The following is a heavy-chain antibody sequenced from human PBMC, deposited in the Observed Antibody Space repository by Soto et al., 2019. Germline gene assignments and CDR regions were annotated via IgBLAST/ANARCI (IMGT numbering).Heavy chain of an antibody. V-gene: IGHV4-59*01. CDR1: GGSISTYY. CDR2: VSDSGST. J-gene: IGHJ6*02. D-gene: IGHD6-6*01. CDR3: ARRYNSSSRPHMDV. Sequence: QVQLQESGPGLVKPSETLSLTCTVSGGSISTYYWSWIRQPPGKGLEWIGYVSDSGSTNYNPSLKSRVSISVDTSKNQVSLKLSSVTAADTAVYYCARRYNSSSRPHMDVWGQGTTVTVSS.